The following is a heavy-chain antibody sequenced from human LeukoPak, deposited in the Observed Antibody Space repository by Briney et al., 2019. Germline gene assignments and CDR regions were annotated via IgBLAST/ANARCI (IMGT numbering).Heavy chain of an antibody. D-gene: IGHD4-17*01. V-gene: IGHV4-59*11. CDR2: ILSGGTT. CDR1: DGTFSLHY. J-gene: IGHJ4*02. Sequence: SETLSLTCTVSDGTFSLHYWTWIRQPPGKGLEYIGSILSGGTTKNNPSLKSRVSISVDTSKQQLSLQLRAVTTADTAIYYCARGRRYGDYINYFDFWGPGTLVTVSS. CDR3: ARGRRYGDYINYFDF.